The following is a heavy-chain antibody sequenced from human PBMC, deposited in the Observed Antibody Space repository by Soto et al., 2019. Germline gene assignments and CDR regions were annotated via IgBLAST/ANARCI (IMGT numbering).Heavy chain of an antibody. V-gene: IGHV3-30*09. D-gene: IGHD6-19*01. CDR3: ARGAGIAVAGTSFDY. CDR2: ISYDGSNK. J-gene: IGHJ4*02. CDR1: GFTFSSYT. Sequence: QVQLVESGGGVVQPGGSLRLSCAASGFTFSSYTMHWVRQAPGKGLEWVAAISYDGSNKYYAESVKGRFAISRENSKNTLYLQMNSLRAEDTAVYYCARGAGIAVAGTSFDYWGQGTLVTVSS.